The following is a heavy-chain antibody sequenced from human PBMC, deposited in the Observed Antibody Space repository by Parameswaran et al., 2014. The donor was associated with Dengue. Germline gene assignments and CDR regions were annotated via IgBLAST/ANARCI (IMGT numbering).Heavy chain of an antibody. CDR3: ARGVIYSSGWYGMDV. V-gene: IGHV1-46*01. CDR2: INPSGGTT. D-gene: IGHD6-19*01. Sequence: WVRQAPGQGLEWMGIINPSGGTTRYAQKFQGRVTMTRDTSTSTVYMELSSLRSEDTAVYYCARGVIYSSGWYGMDVWGQGTTVTVSS. J-gene: IGHJ6*02.